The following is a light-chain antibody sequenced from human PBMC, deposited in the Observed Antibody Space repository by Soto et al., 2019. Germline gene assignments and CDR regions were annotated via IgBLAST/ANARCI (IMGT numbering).Light chain of an antibody. Sequence: QSVLTQPPSASGTPGQTVTISCSGSSFNIGFNYVYWYQQLPGMAPKLLIHSNDERPSGVPDRFSGSKSGTSASLAISGLRSEDEAEYYCAAWDDSLSVGVFGTGTKLTVL. J-gene: IGLJ1*01. V-gene: IGLV1-47*02. CDR3: AAWDDSLSVGV. CDR1: SFNIGFNY. CDR2: SND.